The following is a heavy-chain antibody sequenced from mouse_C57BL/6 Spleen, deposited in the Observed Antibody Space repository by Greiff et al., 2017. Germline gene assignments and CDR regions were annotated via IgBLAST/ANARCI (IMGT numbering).Heavy chain of an antibody. CDR2: INPSTGGT. V-gene: IGHV1-42*01. D-gene: IGHD3-2*02. J-gene: IGHJ2*01. Sequence: VQLQQSGPELVKPGASVKISCKASGYSFTGYYMNWVKQSPEKSLEWIGEINPSTGGTTYNQKLKAKATLTVDKSSSTAYMQLKSLTSEDSAVYYCARGGTAQATLDYWGQGTTLTVSS. CDR1: GYSFTGYY. CDR3: ARGGTAQATLDY.